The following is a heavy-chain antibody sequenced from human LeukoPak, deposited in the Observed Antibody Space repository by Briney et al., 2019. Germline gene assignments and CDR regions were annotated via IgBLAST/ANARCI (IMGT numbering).Heavy chain of an antibody. Sequence: GRSLRLSCAASGFMFTGYGMHWVRQAPGKGLEWVAFIWYDAGNKYYADSVKGRFTISRDNSKNTLYLQMNGLRAEDTSVYYCARRISGWFDPWGQGTLVTVSS. J-gene: IGHJ5*02. CDR2: IWYDAGNK. D-gene: IGHD3-3*02. V-gene: IGHV3-33*01. CDR3: ARRISGWFDP. CDR1: GFMFTGYG.